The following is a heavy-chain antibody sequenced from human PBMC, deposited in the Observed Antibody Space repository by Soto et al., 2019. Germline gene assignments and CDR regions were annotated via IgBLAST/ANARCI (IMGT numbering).Heavy chain of an antibody. CDR3: ASPARYGGNALDF. V-gene: IGHV5-51*01. D-gene: IGHD2-15*01. CDR2: IYPGESDT. Sequence: PVESLKISCKGSGYRFINYWIGWVRQMPGKGLEWIGIIYPGESDTRYSPSFQGQVIISVDKSISTAYVQWSSLKASDTAMYYCASPARYGGNALDFWGQGTKVTVSS. CDR1: GYRFINYW. J-gene: IGHJ3*01.